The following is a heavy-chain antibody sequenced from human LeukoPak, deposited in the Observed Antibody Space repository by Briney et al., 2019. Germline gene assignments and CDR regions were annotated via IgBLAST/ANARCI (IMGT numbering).Heavy chain of an antibody. CDR1: GFTFSSYS. CDR3: ARDRPYTIFGVVIIGPLDV. D-gene: IGHD3-3*01. J-gene: IGHJ6*04. V-gene: IGHV3-21*01. CDR2: ISSSSSYI. Sequence: GGSLRLSCAASGFTFSSYSMNWVRQAPGKGLEWVSSISSSSSYIYYADSVKGRFTISRDNAKNSLYLQMNSLRAEDTAVYYCARDRPYTIFGVVIIGPLDVWGKGTTVTVSS.